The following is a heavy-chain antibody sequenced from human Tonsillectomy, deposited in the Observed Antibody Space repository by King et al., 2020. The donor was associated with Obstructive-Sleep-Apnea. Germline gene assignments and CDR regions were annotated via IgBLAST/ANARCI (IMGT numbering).Heavy chain of an antibody. CDR2: IYYRGST. CDR3: ASDTRDHSSSWYTWFDP. V-gene: IGHV4-59*01. J-gene: IGHJ5*02. D-gene: IGHD6-13*01. Sequence: VQLQESGPGLVKPSETLSLTCTVSGGSISSYYWSWIRQPPGKGLEWIGYIYYRGSTNYNPSLKSRGTISVDTSKNQFSLKLSSVPAADTAGYYCASDTRDHSSSWYTWFDPWGQGTLVTVSS. CDR1: GGSISSYY.